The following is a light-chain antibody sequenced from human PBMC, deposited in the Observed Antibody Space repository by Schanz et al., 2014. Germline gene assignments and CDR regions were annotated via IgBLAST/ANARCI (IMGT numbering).Light chain of an antibody. CDR1: QSITSR. CDR3: QQYDSDYT. J-gene: IGKJ2*01. V-gene: IGKV1-5*03. CDR2: KAS. Sequence: DIQMTQSPSTLSASVGDRVTITCRASQSITSRLAWYQQKPGNAPKLLIYKASNLESGVPSRFSGSGSGTEFTLTISSLQPDDFATYYCQQYDSDYTFGQGTKLEIK.